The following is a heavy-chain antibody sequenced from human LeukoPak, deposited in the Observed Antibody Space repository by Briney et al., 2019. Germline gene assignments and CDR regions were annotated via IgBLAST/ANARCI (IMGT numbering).Heavy chain of an antibody. D-gene: IGHD6-13*01. CDR3: ARGVYIAAAQYGY. CDR2: IYYSGTT. Sequence: SETLSLTCTVSGGSISSYYWSWIRQPPGKGLEWIGYIYYSGTTNNNPSLKSRVTISVDTSKNQFSLKLSSVTAADTAVYYCARGVYIAAAQYGYWGQGTLVTVSS. V-gene: IGHV4-59*01. CDR1: GGSISSYY. J-gene: IGHJ4*02.